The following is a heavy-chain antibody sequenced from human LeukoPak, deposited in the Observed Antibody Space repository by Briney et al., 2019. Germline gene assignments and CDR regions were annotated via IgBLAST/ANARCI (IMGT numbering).Heavy chain of an antibody. J-gene: IGHJ4*02. CDR3: ARSRELSLYYFDY. Sequence: SVKVSCKASGGTFSSYAISWVRQAPGQGLERMGGIIPIFGTANYAQKFQGRVTITADKSTSTAYMELSSLRSEDTAVYYCARSRELSLYYFDYWGQGTLVTVSS. CDR1: GGTFSSYA. CDR2: IIPIFGTA. D-gene: IGHD3-16*02. V-gene: IGHV1-69*06.